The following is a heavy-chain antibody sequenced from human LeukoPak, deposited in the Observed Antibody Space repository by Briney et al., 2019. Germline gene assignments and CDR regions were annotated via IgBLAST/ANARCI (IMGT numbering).Heavy chain of an antibody. CDR3: AKDMSSGWYKGQFDY. V-gene: IGHV3-9*01. Sequence: GRSLRLSCAASGVTFDDYGMHWVRQAPRKGLEWVSGISWNSGSIGYADSVKGRFTISRDNAKNSLYLQMNSLRAEDTALYYCAKDMSSGWYKGQFDYWGQGTLVTVSS. CDR2: ISWNSGSI. CDR1: GVTFDDYG. J-gene: IGHJ4*02. D-gene: IGHD6-19*01.